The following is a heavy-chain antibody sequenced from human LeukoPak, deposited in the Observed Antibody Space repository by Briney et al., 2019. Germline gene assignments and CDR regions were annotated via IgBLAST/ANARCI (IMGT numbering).Heavy chain of an antibody. CDR1: GLTFTGSA. CDR3: AAAQADIVVVPAAIDAFDI. J-gene: IGHJ3*02. CDR2: IVVGSGNT. V-gene: IGHV1-58*01. Sequence: SVKVSCKASGLTFTGSAVQWVRQARGQRLEWIGWIVVGSGNTNYAQKFQERVTITRDMSTSTAYMELNSLRSEDTAVYYCAAAQADIVVVPAAIDAFDIWGQGTMVTVSS. D-gene: IGHD2-2*02.